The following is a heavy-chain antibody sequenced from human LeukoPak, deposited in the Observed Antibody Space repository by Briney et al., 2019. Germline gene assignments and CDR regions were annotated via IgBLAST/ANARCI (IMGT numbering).Heavy chain of an antibody. CDR2: IYYSGST. V-gene: IGHV4-61*03. CDR3: ARAGGVDTAMDANFDY. J-gene: IGHJ4*02. CDR1: GGSVSSGRYY. D-gene: IGHD5-18*01. Sequence: SETLSITCTVSGGSVSSGRYYWSWIPQPPGKGLEWFGYIYYSGSTNYNPSLKSRVTISVDTSKNHFSLRLSSVTAADTAMYYCARAGGVDTAMDANFDYWGQGTLVTVSS.